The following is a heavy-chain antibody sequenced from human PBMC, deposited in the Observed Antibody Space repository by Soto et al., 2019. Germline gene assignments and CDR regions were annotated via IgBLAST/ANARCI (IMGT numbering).Heavy chain of an antibody. CDR2: IYSGGST. V-gene: IGHV3-53*04. J-gene: IGHJ5*02. CDR1: GFTVSSNY. D-gene: IGHD2-21*02. Sequence: EVQLVESGGGLVQPGGSLRLSCAASGFTVSSNYMSWVRQAPGKGLEWVSVIYSGGSTYYADSVKGRFTISRHNSKNTLYLQMNSLRSEDTAVYYCARGRDCGGDCPNWFDPWGKGTLVTVSS. CDR3: ARGRDCGGDCPNWFDP.